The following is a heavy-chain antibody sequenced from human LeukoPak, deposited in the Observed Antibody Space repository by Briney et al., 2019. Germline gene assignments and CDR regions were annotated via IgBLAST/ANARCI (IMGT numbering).Heavy chain of an antibody. CDR2: TYYRSKWYN. Sequence: SQTLSLTCAISGDSVSSNSAAWNWIRQSPSRGLEWLGRTYYRSKWYNDYAVSVKSRITINPDTSKNQFSLQLNSVTPEDTAVYYCARGAPYDFWSGPYQQFDYWGQGTLVTVSS. D-gene: IGHD3-3*01. J-gene: IGHJ4*02. CDR3: ARGAPYDFWSGPYQQFDY. V-gene: IGHV6-1*01. CDR1: GDSVSSNSAA.